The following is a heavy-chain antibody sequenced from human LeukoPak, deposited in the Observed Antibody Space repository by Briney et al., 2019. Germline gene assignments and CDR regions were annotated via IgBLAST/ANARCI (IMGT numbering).Heavy chain of an antibody. CDR2: IYYSGST. D-gene: IGHD3-16*01. Sequence: SQTLSLTCTVSGGSISSGDYYWSWIRQPPGKGLEWIGYIYYSGSTYYNPSLKSRVTISVDTSKNQFSLKLSSVTAADTAVYYCVGAPHNWYFDLWGRGTLVTVSS. CDR3: VGAPHNWYFDL. J-gene: IGHJ2*01. CDR1: GGSISSGDYY. V-gene: IGHV4-30-4*01.